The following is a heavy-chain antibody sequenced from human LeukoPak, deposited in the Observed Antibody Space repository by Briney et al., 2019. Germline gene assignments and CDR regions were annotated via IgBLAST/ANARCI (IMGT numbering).Heavy chain of an antibody. V-gene: IGHV1-8*01. CDR1: GYSFSSHD. CDR3: VRASLLRGLVDYYFDS. D-gene: IGHD3-16*02. J-gene: IGHJ4*02. CDR2: MNPKSGNT. Sequence: GASVKVSCKASGYSFSSHDINWVRQATGQGLEWMGWMNPKSGNTDHAQKFQGRVTMSRNTSISVAYLELSSLRSEDTAVYFCVRASLLRGLVDYYFDSWGQGTPVTVFS.